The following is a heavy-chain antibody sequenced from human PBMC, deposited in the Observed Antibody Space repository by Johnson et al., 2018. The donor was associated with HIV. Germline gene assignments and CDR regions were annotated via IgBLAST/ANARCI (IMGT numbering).Heavy chain of an antibody. D-gene: IGHD3-3*01. CDR1: GFTFSSYA. J-gene: IGHJ3*02. V-gene: IGHV3-30*04. CDR3: ARGGSRTTIFGVDINLGGFDI. CDR2: ISYDGSNK. Sequence: QVQLVESGGGVVQPGRSLRLSCAASGFTFSSYAMHWVRQAPGKGLEWVAVISYDGSNKYYADSVKGRFTISRDNSKNTLYLQMNSLRAEDTAVYSCARGGSRTTIFGVDINLGGFDIWGQGTRVTVSS.